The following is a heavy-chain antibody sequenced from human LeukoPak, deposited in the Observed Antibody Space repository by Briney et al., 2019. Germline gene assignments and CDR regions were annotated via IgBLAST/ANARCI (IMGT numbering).Heavy chain of an antibody. CDR2: IIPIFGTA. CDR1: GGTFSSYA. Sequence: ASVKVSCKASGGTFSSYAISWVRQAPGQGLEWMGGIIPIFGTANYAQKFQGRVTITADESTSTAYVELSSLRSEDTAVYYCARDVDYYYGSGSYNAFDIWGQGTMVTVSS. D-gene: IGHD3-10*01. V-gene: IGHV1-69*13. CDR3: ARDVDYYYGSGSYNAFDI. J-gene: IGHJ3*02.